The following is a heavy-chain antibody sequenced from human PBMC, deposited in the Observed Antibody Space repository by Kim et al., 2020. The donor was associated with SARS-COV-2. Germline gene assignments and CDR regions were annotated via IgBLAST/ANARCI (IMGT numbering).Heavy chain of an antibody. CDR1: GYTFTSYD. V-gene: IGHV1-8*01. J-gene: IGHJ6*02. Sequence: ASVKVSCKASGYTFTSYDINWVRQATGQGLEWMGWMNPNSGNTGYAQKFQGRVTMTRNTSISTAYMELSSLRSEDTAVYYCARGGRGTTVKKHYYYGMDVWGQGTTVTVSS. CDR3: ARGGRGTTVKKHYYYGMDV. CDR2: MNPNSGNT. D-gene: IGHD4-17*01.